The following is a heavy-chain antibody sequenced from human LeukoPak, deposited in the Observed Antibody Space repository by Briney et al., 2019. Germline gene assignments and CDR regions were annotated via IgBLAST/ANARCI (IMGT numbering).Heavy chain of an antibody. V-gene: IGHV4-34*01. J-gene: IGHJ5*02. CDR3: ARGYDSSGYYSWFDP. Sequence: SETLSLTCAVYGGSFSGYYWSWIRQPPGRGLEWIGEINHSGSTNYNPSLKSRVTMSVDTSKNQFSLKLSSVTAADTAVYYCARGYDSSGYYSWFDPWGQGTLVTVSS. CDR1: GGSFSGYY. D-gene: IGHD3-22*01. CDR2: INHSGST.